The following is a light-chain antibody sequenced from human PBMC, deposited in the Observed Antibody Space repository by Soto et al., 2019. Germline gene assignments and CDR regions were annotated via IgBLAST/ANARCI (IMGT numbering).Light chain of an antibody. CDR2: KAS. Sequence: DIQMTQPPSTLSASVGDRVTITCRASQTIINWLAWYQQKPGKAPKLLIYKASSLESEVPSRFSGSGSETEFTLTINSLQPDDSATYYCQQYHTYWWTFGQGTKVDIK. CDR1: QTIINW. J-gene: IGKJ1*01. V-gene: IGKV1-5*03. CDR3: QQYHTYWWT.